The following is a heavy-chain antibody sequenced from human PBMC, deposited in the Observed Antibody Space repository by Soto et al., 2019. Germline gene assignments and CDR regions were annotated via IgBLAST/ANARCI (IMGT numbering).Heavy chain of an antibody. J-gene: IGHJ6*02. CDR1: GYTFTSYG. CDR2: ISAYNGNT. D-gene: IGHD6-13*01. Sequence: QVQLVQSGAEVKKPGASVKVSCKASGYTFTSYGISWVRQAPGQGREWMGWISAYNGNTNYAQKLQGRVTMTTDTSTSTAYMELRSLRSDDTAVYYCARVAAAGTYYYYGMDVWGQGTTVTVSS. V-gene: IGHV1-18*04. CDR3: ARVAAAGTYYYYGMDV.